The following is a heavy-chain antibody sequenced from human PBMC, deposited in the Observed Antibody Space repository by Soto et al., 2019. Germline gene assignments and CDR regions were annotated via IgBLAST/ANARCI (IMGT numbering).Heavy chain of an antibody. CDR3: ARGMYSSSWITRLPFDY. CDR1: GGSFSGYY. J-gene: IGHJ4*02. CDR2: INHSGST. Sequence: QVQLQQWGAGLLKPSETLSLTCAVYGGSFSGYYWSWIRQPPGKGLEWIGEINHSGSTNYNPSLKSRVTISVDTSKNQFSLKLSSVTAADTAVYYCARGMYSSSWITRLPFDYWGQGTLVTVSS. V-gene: IGHV4-34*01. D-gene: IGHD6-13*01.